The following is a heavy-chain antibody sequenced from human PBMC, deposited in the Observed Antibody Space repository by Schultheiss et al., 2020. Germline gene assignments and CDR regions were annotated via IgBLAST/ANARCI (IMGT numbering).Heavy chain of an antibody. V-gene: IGHV3-21*01. Sequence: GGSLRLSCAASGFTFSGSAMHWVRQASGKGLEWVSAISGSGGSTYYADSVRGRFTISRDNAKNSLYLQMNSLRAEDTAVYYCAREVVLITAFDYWGQGTLVTGSS. CDR1: GFTFSGSA. CDR2: ISGSGGST. J-gene: IGHJ4*02. CDR3: AREVVLITAFDY. D-gene: IGHD2-8*01.